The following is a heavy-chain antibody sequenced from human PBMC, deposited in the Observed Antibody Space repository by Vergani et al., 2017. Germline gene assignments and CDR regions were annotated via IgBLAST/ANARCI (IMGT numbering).Heavy chain of an antibody. CDR1: GGSFSGYY. V-gene: IGHV4-34*01. J-gene: IGHJ6*02. D-gene: IGHD3-9*01. CDR2: INHSGST. Sequence: QVQLQQWGAGLLKPSETLSLTCAVYGGSFSGYYWSWIRQPPGKGLEWIGEINHSGSTNYNPSLKSRVTISVDTSKNQFSLKLSSVTAADTAVYYCARPLRYFDWSRGMDVWGQGTTVTVSS. CDR3: ARPLRYFDWSRGMDV.